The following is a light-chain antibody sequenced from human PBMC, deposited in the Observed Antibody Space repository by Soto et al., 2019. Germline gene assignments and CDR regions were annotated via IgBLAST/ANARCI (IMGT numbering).Light chain of an antibody. V-gene: IGKV1-39*01. CDR1: QSISSY. CDR2: AAS. CDR3: QHYYGFSRT. Sequence: DIQMTQSPSSLSASVVDRVTITCLASQSISSYLNWYQQKPGKAPKLLIYAASSLESGVPSRFSGSGAGTEFTLTINSLQPDDFATYYCQHYYGFSRTFGQGTKVDIK. J-gene: IGKJ1*01.